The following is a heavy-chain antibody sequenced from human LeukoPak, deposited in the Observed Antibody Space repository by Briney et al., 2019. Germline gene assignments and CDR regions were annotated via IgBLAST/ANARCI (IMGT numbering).Heavy chain of an antibody. CDR1: GGSISSYY. D-gene: IGHD2-15*01. CDR2: IYYSGST. J-gene: IGHJ4*02. Sequence: PSETLSLTCTVSGGSISSYYWSWIRQPPGKGLEWIGYIYYSGSTNYNPSLKSRATISVDTSKNQFSLKLSSVTAADTAVYYCARDRRCSGGSCYYDYWGQGTLVTVSS. V-gene: IGHV4-59*01. CDR3: ARDRRCSGGSCYYDY.